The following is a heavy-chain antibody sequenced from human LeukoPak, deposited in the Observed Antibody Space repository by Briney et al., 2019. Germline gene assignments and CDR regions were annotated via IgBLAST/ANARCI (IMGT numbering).Heavy chain of an antibody. V-gene: IGHV1-69*04. CDR3: ARSGYDSDAFDI. D-gene: IGHD5-12*01. J-gene: IGHJ3*02. Sequence: SVKVSCKASGGTFSSYAISWVRQAPGQGLEWMGRIIPILGIANYAQKFQGRVTITADKSTSTAYMELSSLRSEDTAVYYCARSGYDSDAFDIWGQGTMVTVSS. CDR1: GGTFSSYA. CDR2: IIPILGIA.